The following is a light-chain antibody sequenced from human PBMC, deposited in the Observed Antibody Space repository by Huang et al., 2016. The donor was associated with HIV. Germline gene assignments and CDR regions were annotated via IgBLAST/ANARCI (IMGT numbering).Light chain of an antibody. Sequence: EIVLTQSPATLSLSPGERATLSCRASQSVASYLAWYQPRPGQAPRLLIYDASNRATGIPARFSGGVSGTDFTLTISSLEPEDFAVYYCQQRSNWITFGQGTRLEMK. J-gene: IGKJ5*01. CDR3: QQRSNWIT. V-gene: IGKV3-11*01. CDR2: DAS. CDR1: QSVASY.